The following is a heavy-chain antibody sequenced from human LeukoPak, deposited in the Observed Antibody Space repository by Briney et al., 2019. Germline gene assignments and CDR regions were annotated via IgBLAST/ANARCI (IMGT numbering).Heavy chain of an antibody. CDR2: IKQDGSEK. V-gene: IGHV3-7*03. CDR1: GFTFSNLW. CDR3: ATSTAAAGTD. J-gene: IGHJ4*02. Sequence: GGSLRLSCAASGFTFSNLWMSWVRQAPGKGLKWVANIKQDGSEKYYVDSVKGRFTISRDNAQNSLYLQMNSLRAEDTAIYYCATSTAAAGTDWGQGTLVTVPS. D-gene: IGHD6-13*01.